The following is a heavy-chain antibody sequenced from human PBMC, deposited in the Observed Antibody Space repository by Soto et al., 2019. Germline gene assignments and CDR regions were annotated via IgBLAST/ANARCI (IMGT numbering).Heavy chain of an antibody. CDR3: ARGQSGYCSSNSCYSYFQK. D-gene: IGHD2-2*01. V-gene: IGHV1-3*01. CDR1: GYSFTIYA. J-gene: IGHJ1*01. CDR2: INAGNGNT. Sequence: GASVXGSCKSSGYSFTIYAGHFCLQAPGQRLDWMGWINAGNGNTKYSQKFQGRVTITRDTSASTAYMELSSLRSEDTAVYYCARGQSGYCSSNSCYSYFQKWGQRTLVTVYS.